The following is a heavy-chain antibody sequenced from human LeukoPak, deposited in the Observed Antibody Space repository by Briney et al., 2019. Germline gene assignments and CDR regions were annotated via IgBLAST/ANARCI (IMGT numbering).Heavy chain of an antibody. CDR2: IRSKANSYAT. CDR3: TRILQRGYYYYMDG. Sequence: GGSLRLSCAASGFTFSGSAMQSVPHASGRGLEWVARIRSKANSYATAYAASVNGRFTISRDDSKNTAYLQMSSLKTEDTAVYYCTRILQRGYYYYMDGWGKGTTVTVSS. J-gene: IGHJ6*03. CDR1: GFTFSGSA. D-gene: IGHD3-10*01. V-gene: IGHV3-73*01.